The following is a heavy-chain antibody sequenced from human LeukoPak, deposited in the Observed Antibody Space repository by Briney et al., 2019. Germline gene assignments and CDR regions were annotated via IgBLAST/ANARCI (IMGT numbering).Heavy chain of an antibody. Sequence: GGSLRLSCAASGFTFSSYAMSWVRQAPGKGLEWVSAISGSGGSTYYADSVKGRFTISRDNSKDTLYLQMNSLRAEDTAVYYCAKDSAGDYLFDYWGQGTLVTVSS. CDR1: GFTFSSYA. J-gene: IGHJ4*02. V-gene: IGHV3-23*01. D-gene: IGHD4-17*01. CDR2: ISGSGGST. CDR3: AKDSAGDYLFDY.